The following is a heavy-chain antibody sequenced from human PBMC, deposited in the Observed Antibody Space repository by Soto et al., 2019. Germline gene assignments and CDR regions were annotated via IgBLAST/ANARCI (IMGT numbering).Heavy chain of an antibody. Sequence: QVQLVQSGAEVKKPGSSVKVSCKASGGTFSSYAISWVRQAPGQGLERMGGIIPIFGTANYAQKFQGRVTITADESTSTAYMELSSLRSEDTAVYYCARDEGHNDYGDPGTVYWGQGTLVTVSS. V-gene: IGHV1-69*12. CDR1: GGTFSSYA. J-gene: IGHJ4*02. D-gene: IGHD4-17*01. CDR3: ARDEGHNDYGDPGTVY. CDR2: IIPIFGTA.